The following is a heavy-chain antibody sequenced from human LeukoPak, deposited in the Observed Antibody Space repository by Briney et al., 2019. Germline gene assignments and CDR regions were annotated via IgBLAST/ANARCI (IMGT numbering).Heavy chain of an antibody. D-gene: IGHD6-13*01. Sequence: GGYLRLSCAASGFTFSSYWMSWVRQAPGKGLEWVANIKQDGSEKYYVDSVKGRFTISRDNAKNSLYLQMNSLRAEDTAVYYCARASAAAFLYYYYMDVWGKGTTVTVSS. V-gene: IGHV3-7*01. CDR2: IKQDGSEK. CDR3: ARASAAAFLYYYYMDV. J-gene: IGHJ6*03. CDR1: GFTFSSYW.